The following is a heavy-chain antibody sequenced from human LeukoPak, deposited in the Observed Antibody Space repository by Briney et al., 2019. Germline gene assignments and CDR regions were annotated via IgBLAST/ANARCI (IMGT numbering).Heavy chain of an antibody. CDR2: IIPIFGTA. J-gene: IGHJ6*02. CDR3: ARVSGSGSYSHYYGLDV. Sequence: SVKVSCKASGYTFTSYYMHWVRQAPGQGLEWMGGIIPIFGTANYAQKFQGRVTITTDESTSTAYMELRSLRSDDTAVYYCARVSGSGSYSHYYGLDVWGPGTTVTVSS. D-gene: IGHD3-10*01. CDR1: GYTFTSYY. V-gene: IGHV1-69*05.